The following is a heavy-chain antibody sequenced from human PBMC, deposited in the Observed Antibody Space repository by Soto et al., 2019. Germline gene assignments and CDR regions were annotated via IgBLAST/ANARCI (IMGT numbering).Heavy chain of an antibody. Sequence: ASVKVSCKASGYTFTSYVISWVRQAPGQGLEWMGWISAYNGNTNYAQKLQGRVTMTTDTSTSTAYMELRSLRSDDTAVYYCALYLIATRGQAYYYYGMGVWGQGTTVTGSS. D-gene: IGHD6-13*01. CDR2: ISAYNGNT. CDR3: ALYLIATRGQAYYYYGMGV. CDR1: GYTFTSYV. J-gene: IGHJ6*01. V-gene: IGHV1-18*01.